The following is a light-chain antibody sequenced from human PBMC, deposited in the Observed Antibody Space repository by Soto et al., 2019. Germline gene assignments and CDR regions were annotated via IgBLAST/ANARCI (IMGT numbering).Light chain of an antibody. CDR1: QSVSSY. J-gene: IGKJ5*01. CDR3: QQRSNWPPEVT. V-gene: IGKV3-11*01. Sequence: EIVLTQSPATLPLSPGERATLSCRASQSVSSYLAWYQQKPGQAPRLLIYDASNRATGIPARFSGSGSGTDFTLTISGLEPEDFAVYYCQQRSNWPPEVTFGQGTRLEIK. CDR2: DAS.